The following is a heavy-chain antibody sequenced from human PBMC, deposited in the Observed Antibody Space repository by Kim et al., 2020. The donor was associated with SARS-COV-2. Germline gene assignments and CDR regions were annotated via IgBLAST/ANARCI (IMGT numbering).Heavy chain of an antibody. CDR1: GGSISSGGYY. Sequence: LSLTCTVSGGSISSGGYYWSWVRQAPGKGLEWVSYISSSGGTIYYADSVKGRFTISRDNAKNSLYLQMNSLRAEDTAVYYCARELRATSWPGDFVSWGQGTLVTVSS. CDR3: ARELRATSWPGDFVS. D-gene: IGHD2-2*01. CDR2: ISSSGGTI. J-gene: IGHJ4*02. V-gene: IGHV3-11*04.